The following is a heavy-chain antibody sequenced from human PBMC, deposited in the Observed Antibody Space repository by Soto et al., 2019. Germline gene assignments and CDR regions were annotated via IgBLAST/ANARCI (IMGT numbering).Heavy chain of an antibody. J-gene: IGHJ4*02. Sequence: SETRSLTCTVCGDSIGGYSWSWVRQPPGKGLEWIGNIHYNGNTKYSPSLKSRVTMSVDTSKNHFSLRLISVTAADTAIYFCAREGNLGRWLQPLDFWGQGTLVTVS. CDR2: IHYNGNT. D-gene: IGHD5-12*01. CDR1: GDSIGGYS. V-gene: IGHV4-59*01. CDR3: AREGNLGRWLQPLDF.